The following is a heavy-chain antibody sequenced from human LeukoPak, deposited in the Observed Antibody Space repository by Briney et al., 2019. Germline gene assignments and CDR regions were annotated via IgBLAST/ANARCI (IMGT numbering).Heavy chain of an antibody. D-gene: IGHD3-3*01. V-gene: IGHV3-7*01. CDR2: IKQDGSEK. J-gene: IGHJ4*02. Sequence: GGSLRLSCAASGFTFYTYSVNWVRQAPGKGLEWVATIKQDGSEKYYVDSVKGRFTISRDNAKNSLYLQMNSLRAEDTAVYYCARDRNTDFWSGYYTTYCDSWGQGTLVTVSS. CDR1: GFTFYTYS. CDR3: ARDRNTDFWSGYYTTYCDS.